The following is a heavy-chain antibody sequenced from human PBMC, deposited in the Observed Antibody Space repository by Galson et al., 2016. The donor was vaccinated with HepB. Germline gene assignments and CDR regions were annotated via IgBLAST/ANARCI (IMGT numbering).Heavy chain of an antibody. CDR2: IYTSGST. CDR1: GGSISSGSYY. CDR3: ARDLKGRQLVPGRYYYYMDV. D-gene: IGHD6-6*01. Sequence: LSLTCTVSGGSISSGSYYWSWIRQPAGKGLEWIGRIYTSGSTNYNPSLKSRVTISVDTSKNQFSLKLSSVTAADTAVYYCARDLKGRQLVPGRYYYYMDVWGKGTTVTVSS. V-gene: IGHV4-61*02. J-gene: IGHJ6*03.